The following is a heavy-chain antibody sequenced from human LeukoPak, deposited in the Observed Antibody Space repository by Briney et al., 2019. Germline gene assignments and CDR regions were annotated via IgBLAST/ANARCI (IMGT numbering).Heavy chain of an antibody. CDR3: ARQLTVKRGAVASNFDY. D-gene: IGHD6-19*01. CDR1: GGLITSTIHY. J-gene: IGHJ4*02. V-gene: IGHV4-39*01. Sequence: PSETLSLTCSVSGGLITSTIHYWAWIRQPPAQGLELIASIYYNGITYYNASLESRVTMSVDTSRNQFSLRLSSVSAADTSVYYCARQLTVKRGAVASNFDYWGQGTLVTVSS. CDR2: IYYNGIT.